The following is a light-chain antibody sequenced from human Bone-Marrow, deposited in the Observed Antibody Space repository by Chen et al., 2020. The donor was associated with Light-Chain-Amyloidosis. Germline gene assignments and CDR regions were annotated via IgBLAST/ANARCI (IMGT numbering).Light chain of an antibody. J-gene: IGLJ3*02. CDR2: DDS. CDR1: NIGSTS. V-gene: IGLV3-21*02. Sequence: SYVLTQPSSVSVAPGQTATIACGGNNIGSTSVHWYQQTPGQAPLLVVYDDSDRPSGIPELLSRPNCGHTATLSLSRVEAGDEAYYTWQVWDRSRGRPVFGGGTKLTVL. CDR3: QVWDRSRGRPV.